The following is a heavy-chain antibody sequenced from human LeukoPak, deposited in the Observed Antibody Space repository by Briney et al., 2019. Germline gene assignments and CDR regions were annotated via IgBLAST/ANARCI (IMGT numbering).Heavy chain of an antibody. CDR1: GFTFSSYS. CDR3: ARDWSHYDILTGYYGGSPDY. CDR2: ISSSSSTI. V-gene: IGHV3-48*04. Sequence: GGSLRLSCAASGFTFSSYSMNWVRQAPGKGLEWVSYISSSSSTIYYADSVKGRFTISRDNAKNSLYLQMNSLRAEDTAVYYCARDWSHYDILTGYYGGSPDYWGQGTLVTVSS. J-gene: IGHJ4*02. D-gene: IGHD3-9*01.